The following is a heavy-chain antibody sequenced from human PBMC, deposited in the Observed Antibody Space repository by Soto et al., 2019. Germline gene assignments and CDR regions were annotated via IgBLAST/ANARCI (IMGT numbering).Heavy chain of an antibody. Sequence: GGSLRLSCAASGFTFSSYGMHWVRQAPGKGLEWVAVIPYDGSNKYYADSVKGRFTISRDNSKNTLYLQMNSLRAEDTAVYYCARTTPIYYDFWSGYLDYWGQGTLVTVSS. CDR1: GFTFSSYG. V-gene: IGHV3-30*03. D-gene: IGHD3-3*01. CDR2: IPYDGSNK. J-gene: IGHJ4*02. CDR3: ARTTPIYYDFWSGYLDY.